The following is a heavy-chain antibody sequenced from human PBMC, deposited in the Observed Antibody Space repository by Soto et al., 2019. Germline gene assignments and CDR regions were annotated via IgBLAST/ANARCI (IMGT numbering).Heavy chain of an antibody. V-gene: IGHV4-4*07. CDR3: ATISYVGGTDY. CDR1: GASISSYY. J-gene: IGHJ4*02. CDR2: IYTRESI. D-gene: IGHD5-18*01. Sequence: SETLSLTCTVSGASISSYYWSWIRQPAGKGLEWIGRIYTRESITYNPSLKSRVTMSVETSKNQFSLNLSSVTAADTAIYYCATISYVGGTDYWGQGTLVTVSS.